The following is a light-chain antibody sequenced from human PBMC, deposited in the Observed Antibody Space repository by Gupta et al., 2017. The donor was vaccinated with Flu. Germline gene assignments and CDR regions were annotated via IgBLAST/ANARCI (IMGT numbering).Light chain of an antibody. V-gene: IGLV3-21*02. CDR1: TIGNKG. CDR2: DDN. J-gene: IGLJ2*01. Sequence: SYALTQPPSVSVAPGRTARLTSGGSTIGNKGVIWYQQKPGQAPELVLYDDNDRPSGIPERFSGSNSGNTASLTITRVQGGDEADYHCQVCDTTPDHHVVFGGGTKLTVL. CDR3: QVCDTTPDHHVV.